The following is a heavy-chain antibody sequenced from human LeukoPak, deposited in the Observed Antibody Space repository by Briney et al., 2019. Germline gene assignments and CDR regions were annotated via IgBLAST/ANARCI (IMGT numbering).Heavy chain of an antibody. V-gene: IGHV1-24*01. D-gene: IGHD1-26*01. CDR3: ATNSGSYFLY. CDR2: FDPEEDDT. CDR1: GYXLTELS. Sequence: ASVKVSCKVSGYXLTELSIDWVRQAPGKGLEWMGGFDPEEDDTIYAQKFQGRDTMTEDTSTDTAYMELSSLRSEDTAVYYCATNSGSYFLYWGQGTLVTVSS. J-gene: IGHJ4*02.